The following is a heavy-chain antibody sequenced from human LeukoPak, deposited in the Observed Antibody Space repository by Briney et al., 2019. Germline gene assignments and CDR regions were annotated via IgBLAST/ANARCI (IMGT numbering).Heavy chain of an antibody. CDR3: ARAYDYSHPWDYYYMDV. V-gene: IGHV4-39*07. D-gene: IGHD4-11*01. Sequence: SETLSLTCSVSGGSISSSSYYWGWVRRPPGKGLEWIGVISYDGITYYNPSLESRVSISVDTSKNQFSLKLSSVTAADTAVYYCARAYDYSHPWDYYYMDVWGKGTTVTVSS. CDR1: GGSISSSSYY. J-gene: IGHJ6*03. CDR2: ISYDGIT.